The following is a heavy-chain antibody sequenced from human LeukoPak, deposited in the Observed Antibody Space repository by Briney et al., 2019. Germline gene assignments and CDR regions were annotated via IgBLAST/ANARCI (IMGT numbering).Heavy chain of an antibody. V-gene: IGHV1-46*01. CDR1: GYTFTSYY. CDR3: ARGRVVPAAILYHPFDY. Sequence: ASVKVSCKASGYTFTSYYMHWVRQAPGQGLEWMGIINPSGGSTSYAQKFQGRVTMTRDTSTSTVYMELSSLRSEDTAVYYCARGRVVPAAILYHPFDYWGQGTLVTVSS. CDR2: INPSGGST. D-gene: IGHD2-2*01. J-gene: IGHJ4*02.